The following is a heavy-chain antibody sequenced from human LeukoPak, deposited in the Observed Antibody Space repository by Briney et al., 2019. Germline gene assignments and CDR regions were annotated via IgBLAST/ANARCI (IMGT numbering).Heavy chain of an antibody. Sequence: SETLSLTCAVYGGSFSGYYWSWIRQPPGKGLDWMGELNHSGSTNYNPSLKSRVTISVDTSKNQFSLKLSSVTAADTAVYYCARVKGSLVRGVYYYYGMDVWGKGTTVTVSS. J-gene: IGHJ6*04. CDR1: GGSFSGYY. CDR2: LNHSGST. D-gene: IGHD3-10*01. V-gene: IGHV4-34*01. CDR3: ARVKGSLVRGVYYYYGMDV.